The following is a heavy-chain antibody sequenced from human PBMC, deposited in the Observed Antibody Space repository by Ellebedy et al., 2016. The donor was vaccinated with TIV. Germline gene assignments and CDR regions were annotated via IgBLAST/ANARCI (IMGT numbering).Heavy chain of an antibody. V-gene: IGHV4-59*11. D-gene: IGHD3-3*01. CDR1: LGSISSHY. CDR2: IYYTGST. Sequence: SETLSLXCTVSLGSISSHYWTWIRQPPGKGLEWIGNIYYTGSTSYSPSLTGRVTSSIDTPKNQFSLKVTSVTAADTAVYYCAREFRYDFWRGPLDYWGQGTTVTVSS. CDR3: AREFRYDFWRGPLDY. J-gene: IGHJ4*02.